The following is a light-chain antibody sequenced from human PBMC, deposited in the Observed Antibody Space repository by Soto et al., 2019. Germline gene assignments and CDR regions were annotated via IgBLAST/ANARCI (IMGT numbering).Light chain of an antibody. Sequence: DIQMTQSPTTLSTSVGDRVTITCRASQSISSWLAWYQQKPGKAPKLLIYKASSLESGVPSRFSGSGSGTEFTLTISSLQPDDFATYYCQQYNSYSLTFGGGTKVEIK. CDR1: QSISSW. J-gene: IGKJ4*01. V-gene: IGKV1-5*03. CDR2: KAS. CDR3: QQYNSYSLT.